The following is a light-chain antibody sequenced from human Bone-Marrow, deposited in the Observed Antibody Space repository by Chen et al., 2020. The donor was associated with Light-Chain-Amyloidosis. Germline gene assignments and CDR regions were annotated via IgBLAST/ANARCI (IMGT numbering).Light chain of an antibody. CDR1: NIGSTS. CDR3: QVWDRSSDRPV. CDR2: DDR. V-gene: IGLV3-21*02. Sequence: SYVLTQPSSVSVAPGQTATIACGGNNIGSTSVHWYQQTPGQAPLLVVYDDRDRPSGIPERLSGSNSGNTDTLTISRVEAGDEADYYCQVWDRSSDRPVFGGGTKLTVL. J-gene: IGLJ3*02.